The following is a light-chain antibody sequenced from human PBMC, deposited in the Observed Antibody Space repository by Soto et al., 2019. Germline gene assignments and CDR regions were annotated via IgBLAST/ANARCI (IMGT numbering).Light chain of an antibody. J-gene: IGLJ2*01. CDR1: SSNIGNNY. Sequence: QSVLTQPPSASGSPGQRVTISCSGSSSNIGNNYVFWYHQLPGAAPKLLTYRNNQRPSGVPDRFSSSKSGTSASLAIIGLRSEDEADYYCAAWDDALSGILFGGGTKLTVL. CDR3: AAWDDALSGIL. V-gene: IGLV1-47*01. CDR2: RNN.